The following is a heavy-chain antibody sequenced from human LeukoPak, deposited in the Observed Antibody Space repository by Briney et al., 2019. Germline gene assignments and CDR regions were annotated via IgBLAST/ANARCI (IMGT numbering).Heavy chain of an antibody. D-gene: IGHD6-19*01. V-gene: IGHV1-18*01. CDR2: ISAYNGNT. CDR3: ARDTTGGGGWYTDHYYYYYYMDV. CDR1: GYTFTSYG. J-gene: IGHJ6*03. Sequence: ASVKVSCKASGYTFTSYGISWVRQAPGQGLEWMGWISAYNGNTNYAQKLQGRVTMTTDTSTSTAYMELRSLRSDDTAVYYCARDTTGGGGWYTDHYYYYYYMDVWGKGTTVTVSS.